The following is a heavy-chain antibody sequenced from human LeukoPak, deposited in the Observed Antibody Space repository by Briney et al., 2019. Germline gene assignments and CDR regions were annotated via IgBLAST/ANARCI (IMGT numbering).Heavy chain of an antibody. CDR1: GFTFSSYG. D-gene: IGHD2-2*01. J-gene: IGHJ4*02. CDR3: AKSEDCSSTSCYPFDY. Sequence: GGSLRLSCAASGFTFSSYGMSWVRQAPGKGLEWVSAISGSGGSTYYADSVKGRFTISRDNSKNPLYLQMNSLRAEDTAVYYCAKSEDCSSTSCYPFDYWGQGTLVTVSS. CDR2: ISGSGGST. V-gene: IGHV3-23*01.